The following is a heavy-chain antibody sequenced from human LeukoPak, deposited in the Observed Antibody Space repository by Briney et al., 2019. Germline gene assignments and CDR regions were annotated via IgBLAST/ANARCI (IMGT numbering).Heavy chain of an antibody. CDR2: ISSSSSTI. Sequence: GGSLRLSCAASGFTFSSYSMNWVRQAPGKGLEWVSHISSSSSTIYYADSVKGRFTISRDNAKNSLYLQMNSLRAEDTAVYYCARAGFTFSDYFGSFFNYWGQGTLVTVSS. CDR3: ARAGFTFSDYFGSFFNY. CDR1: GFTFSSYS. D-gene: IGHD3-10*01. V-gene: IGHV3-48*01. J-gene: IGHJ4*02.